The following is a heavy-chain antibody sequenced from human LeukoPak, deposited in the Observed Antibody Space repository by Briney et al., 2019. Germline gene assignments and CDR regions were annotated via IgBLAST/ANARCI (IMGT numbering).Heavy chain of an antibody. CDR2: ISYDGSNK. J-gene: IGHJ4*02. D-gene: IGHD4-17*01. CDR3: ARDGGDHYFDY. CDR1: GFTFSSYA. Sequence: GGSLRLSCAASGFTFSSYAMHWVRQAPGKGLEWVAVISYDGSNKYYADSVKGRFTISRDNSKNTLYLQMNSLRAEDTAVYYCARDGGDHYFDYWGQGTLVIVSS. V-gene: IGHV3-30*04.